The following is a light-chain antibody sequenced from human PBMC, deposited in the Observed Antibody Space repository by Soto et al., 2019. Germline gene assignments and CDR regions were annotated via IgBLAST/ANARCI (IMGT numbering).Light chain of an antibody. Sequence: EIVLTQSPGTLSLSPGERSTLSCRASQSVSSSHLAWYQQKPGQAPRLLISGASSRATGIPDRFTGSGSGTDFTLTISSLQSEDFAVYYCQQYNNWPSFGQGTRLEIK. V-gene: IGKV3-20*01. J-gene: IGKJ5*01. CDR3: QQYNNWPS. CDR2: GAS. CDR1: QSVSSSH.